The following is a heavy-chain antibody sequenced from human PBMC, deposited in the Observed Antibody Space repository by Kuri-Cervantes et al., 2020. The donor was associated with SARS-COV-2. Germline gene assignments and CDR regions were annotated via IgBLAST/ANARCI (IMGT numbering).Heavy chain of an antibody. D-gene: IGHD2-21*02. V-gene: IGHV3-21*01. Sequence: GESLKISCAASGFTFSSYSMNWVRQAPGKGLEWVSYISSSSSYIYNAGSVKGRFTISRDNAKNSLYLQMNSLRAEDTAVYYCARESRGCGGDCWDAFDIWGQGTMVTVSS. J-gene: IGHJ3*02. CDR3: ARESRGCGGDCWDAFDI. CDR2: ISSSSSYI. CDR1: GFTFSSYS.